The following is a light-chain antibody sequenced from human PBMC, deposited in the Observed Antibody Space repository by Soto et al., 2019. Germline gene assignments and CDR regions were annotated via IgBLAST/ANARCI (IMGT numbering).Light chain of an antibody. CDR2: KAS. CDR1: QTSNW. Sequence: DIQMTQSPSTLSASVGDRVTITCRASQTSNWLAWYQQKPGKAPKLLIYKASSLESGVQSRFSGSGSGTEFSLTISSLQPDDLATYYCQQYNNYSPRTFGQGTKREIK. V-gene: IGKV1-5*03. CDR3: QQYNNYSPRT. J-gene: IGKJ1*01.